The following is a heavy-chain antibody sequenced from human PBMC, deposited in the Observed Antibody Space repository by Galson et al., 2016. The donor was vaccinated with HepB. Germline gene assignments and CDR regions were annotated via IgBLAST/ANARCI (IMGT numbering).Heavy chain of an antibody. CDR3: ARKYSSGGLDYFDY. CDR2: INSGGST. CDR1: GGSISSGSYY. D-gene: IGHD6-19*01. J-gene: IGHJ4*02. Sequence: TLSLTCTASGGSISSGSYYWSWIRQPAGKGLEWIGRINSGGSTNYDPSLKSRVTISIDTSKSQFYLNLNSVTAADTAVYYCARKYSSGGLDYFDYWGQGTLVTVSS. V-gene: IGHV4-61*02.